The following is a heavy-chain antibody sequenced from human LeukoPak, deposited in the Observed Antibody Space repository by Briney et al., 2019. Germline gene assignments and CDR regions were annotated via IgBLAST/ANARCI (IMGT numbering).Heavy chain of an antibody. Sequence: GRSLRLSCAASGFTFSSYAMHWVRQAPGKGLEGVAVISYDGSNKYYADSVKGRFTISRDNSKNTLYLQMNSLRAEDTAVYYCARGVAGDYFDYWGQGTLVTVSS. J-gene: IGHJ4*02. CDR1: GFTFSSYA. CDR3: ARGVAGDYFDY. D-gene: IGHD6-19*01. CDR2: ISYDGSNK. V-gene: IGHV3-30*04.